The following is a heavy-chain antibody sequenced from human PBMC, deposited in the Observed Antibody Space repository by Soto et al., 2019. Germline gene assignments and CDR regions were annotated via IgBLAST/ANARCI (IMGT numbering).Heavy chain of an antibody. V-gene: IGHV3-30*18. CDR3: AKALNYYDSSGYDY. J-gene: IGHJ4*02. Sequence: PGGSLRLSCAASGFTFSSYGMHWVRQAPGKGLEWVAVISYDGSNKYYADSVKGRFTISRDNSKNTLYLQMKSLRAEDTAVYYCAKALNYYDSSGYDYWGQGTLVTVS. CDR1: GFTFSSYG. CDR2: ISYDGSNK. D-gene: IGHD3-22*01.